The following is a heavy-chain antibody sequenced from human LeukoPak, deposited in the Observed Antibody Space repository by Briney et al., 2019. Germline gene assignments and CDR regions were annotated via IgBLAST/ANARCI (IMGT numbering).Heavy chain of an antibody. CDR3: AKDIVVVPAATSYFDY. Sequence: HPGGSLRLSCAASGFTFSSYAMHWVRQAPGKGLEWVSGISWNSGSIGYADSVKGRFTISRDNAKNSLYLQMNSLRAEDTALYYCAKDIVVVPAATSYFDYWGQGTLVTVSS. V-gene: IGHV3-9*01. J-gene: IGHJ4*02. CDR2: ISWNSGSI. D-gene: IGHD2-2*01. CDR1: GFTFSSYA.